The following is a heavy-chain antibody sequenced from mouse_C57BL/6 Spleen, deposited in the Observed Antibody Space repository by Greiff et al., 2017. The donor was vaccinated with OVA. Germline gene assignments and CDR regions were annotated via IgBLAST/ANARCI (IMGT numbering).Heavy chain of an antibody. Sequence: VQLKESGPELVKPGASVKISCKASGYSFTDYNMNWVKQSNGKSLEWIGVINPNYGTTSYNQKLKGKATLTVDQSSSTAYMQLNSLTSEDSAVYYCARASHYGSSPWYFDVWGTGTTVTVSS. CDR2: INPNYGTT. J-gene: IGHJ1*03. CDR3: ARASHYGSSPWYFDV. D-gene: IGHD1-1*01. CDR1: GYSFTDYN. V-gene: IGHV1-39*01.